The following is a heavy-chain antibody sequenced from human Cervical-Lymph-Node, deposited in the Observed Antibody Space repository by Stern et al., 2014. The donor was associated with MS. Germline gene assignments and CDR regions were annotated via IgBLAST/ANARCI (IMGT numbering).Heavy chain of an antibody. CDR2: ISAYNAIT. CDR3: ARGLLGSENAFDS. J-gene: IGHJ3*02. D-gene: IGHD2-15*01. V-gene: IGHV1-18*01. Sequence: VQLVQSGDEVKKPGASVKVSCKASGYTFTSYGISWVRQAPGQGLEWMGCISAYNAITIVAHKLQGRVHMTTDTSTSTDYIELRSLRFDDTTVYYCARGLLGSENAFDSWVQGTMVTVSS. CDR1: GYTFTSYG.